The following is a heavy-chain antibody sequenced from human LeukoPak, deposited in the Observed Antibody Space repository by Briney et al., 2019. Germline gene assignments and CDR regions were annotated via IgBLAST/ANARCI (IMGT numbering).Heavy chain of an antibody. D-gene: IGHD2-8*01. CDR2: INPNSGGT. CDR1: GYTFTGYY. J-gene: IGHJ6*02. CDR3: ARGPGVTDPYYYYYGMDV. V-gene: IGHV1-2*02. Sequence: ASVKVSCKASGYTFTGYYMHWVRQAPGQGLEWMGWINPNSGGTNYAQKFQGRVTMTRDTSISTAYMELSRLRSDDTAVYYCARGPGVTDPYYYYYGMDVRGQGTTVTVSS.